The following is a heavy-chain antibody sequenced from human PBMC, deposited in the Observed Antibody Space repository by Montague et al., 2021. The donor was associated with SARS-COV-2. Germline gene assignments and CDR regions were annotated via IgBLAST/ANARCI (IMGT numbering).Heavy chain of an antibody. D-gene: IGHD2-21*02. J-gene: IGHJ4*02. CDR3: TALRRTDPFDY. CDR1: GFTLTTHW. CDR2: INEDGSQK. V-gene: IGHV3-7*01. Sequence: SRRLSCAASGFTLTTHWMNWVRQAPGKGLEWVANINEDGSQKYYIDSVKGRFTISRDNARNSLFLQMTGLRAEDTAVYYCTALRRTDPFDYWGQGNLVTVSS.